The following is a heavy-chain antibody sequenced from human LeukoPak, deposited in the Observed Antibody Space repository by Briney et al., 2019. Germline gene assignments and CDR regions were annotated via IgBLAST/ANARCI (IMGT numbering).Heavy chain of an antibody. CDR2: VYHGGSS. J-gene: IGHJ4*02. D-gene: IGHD6-6*01. Sequence: SETLSLTCTVSGGSISSYYWSWIRQPPGKGLEWIGNVYHGGSSYYNPSLKSRITISVDTSKNQFSLNLYSVTAADTAVYYCARRVGSSDCFDYWGQGTLVTVSS. CDR3: ARRVGSSDCFDY. V-gene: IGHV4-59*08. CDR1: GGSISSYY.